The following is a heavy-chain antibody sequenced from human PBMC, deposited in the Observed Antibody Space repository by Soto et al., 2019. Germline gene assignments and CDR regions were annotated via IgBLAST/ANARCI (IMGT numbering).Heavy chain of an antibody. V-gene: IGHV1-69*01. Sequence: QVQLVQSGAEVKKPGSSVKVSCKASGGTFNNYAISWVRQAPGQGLEWMGGIIPIIGTADYAHKFKGRLAISADESTGTTFMELSSLRSEDTALYYCARGGVDVVATSAVDYWGQGTLVTVSS. CDR1: GGTFNNYA. J-gene: IGHJ4*02. D-gene: IGHD5-12*01. CDR2: IIPIIGTA. CDR3: ARGGVDVVATSAVDY.